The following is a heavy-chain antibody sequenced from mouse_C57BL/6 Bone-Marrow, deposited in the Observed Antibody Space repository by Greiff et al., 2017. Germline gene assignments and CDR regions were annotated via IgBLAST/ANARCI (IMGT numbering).Heavy chain of an antibody. D-gene: IGHD2-5*01. V-gene: IGHV5-4*03. CDR2: ISDGGSYT. CDR3: AIYPPNSNCHFDV. J-gene: IGHJ1*03. CDR1: GFTFSSYA. Sequence: EVMLVESGGGLVKAGGSLKLSCAASGFTFSSYAMSWVRQTPEKRLEWVATISDGGSYTYYPGNVKGRFTISTDNAKNTRYMQMSHLKSEVTAMYYCAIYPPNSNCHFDVWGTGTTVTVSS.